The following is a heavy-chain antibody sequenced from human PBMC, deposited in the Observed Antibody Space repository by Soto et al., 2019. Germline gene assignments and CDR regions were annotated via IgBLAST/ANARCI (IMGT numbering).Heavy chain of an antibody. Sequence: PSETLSLTCAVYGGSFSGYYWSWIRQPPGKGLEWIGEINHSGSTNYNPSLKSRVTISVDTSKSQFSLKLSSVTAADTAVYYCAGYSSSWRWFDPWGQGTLVTVSS. J-gene: IGHJ5*02. CDR3: AGYSSSWRWFDP. V-gene: IGHV4-34*01. D-gene: IGHD6-13*01. CDR1: GGSFSGYY. CDR2: INHSGST.